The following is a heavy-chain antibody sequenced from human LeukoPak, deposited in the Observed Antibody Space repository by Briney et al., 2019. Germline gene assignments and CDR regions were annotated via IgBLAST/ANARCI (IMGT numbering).Heavy chain of an antibody. D-gene: IGHD4-11*01. Sequence: SMKVSCKASGGTFSSYAISWVRQAPGQGLEWMGRIIPILGIANYAQKFQGRVTITADKSTSTAYMELSSLRSEDTAVYYCARSNFVTSYYYYGMDVWGQGTTVTVSS. CDR2: IIPILGIA. V-gene: IGHV1-69*04. CDR1: GGTFSSYA. CDR3: ARSNFVTSYYYYGMDV. J-gene: IGHJ6*02.